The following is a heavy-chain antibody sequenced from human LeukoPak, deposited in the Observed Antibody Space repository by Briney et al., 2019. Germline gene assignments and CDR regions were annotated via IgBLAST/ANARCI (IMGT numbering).Heavy chain of an antibody. Sequence: GGSLRLSCAASGFTFSDYYMSWIRQAPWKGLEWVSYISSSGSTIYYADSVKGRFTISRDNAKNSLYLQMNSLRAEDTAVYYCARDAIAVAGYFDYWGQGTLVTVSS. J-gene: IGHJ4*02. CDR2: ISSSGSTI. D-gene: IGHD6-19*01. CDR1: GFTFSDYY. CDR3: ARDAIAVAGYFDY. V-gene: IGHV3-11*01.